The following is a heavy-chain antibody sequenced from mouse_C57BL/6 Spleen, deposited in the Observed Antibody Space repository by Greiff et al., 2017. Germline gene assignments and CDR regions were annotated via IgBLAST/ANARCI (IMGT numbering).Heavy chain of an antibody. CDR2: IDPETGGT. CDR3: TSLYGSSSWFAY. Sequence: DYEMHWVKQTPVHGLEWIGAIDPETGGTAYNQKFKGKAILTADKSSSTAYMELRSLTSEDSAVYYCTSLYGSSSWFAYWGQGTLVTVSA. CDR1: DYE. D-gene: IGHD1-1*01. J-gene: IGHJ3*01. V-gene: IGHV1-15*01.